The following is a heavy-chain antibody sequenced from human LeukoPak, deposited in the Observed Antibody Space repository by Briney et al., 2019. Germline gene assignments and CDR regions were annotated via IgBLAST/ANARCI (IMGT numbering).Heavy chain of an antibody. CDR2: IYYSGST. CDR3: ARHAGIVPAAIYNWFDP. J-gene: IGHJ5*02. CDR1: GGSISSGDYY. D-gene: IGHD2-2*01. Sequence: SETLSLTCTVSGGSISSGDYYWSWIRQPPGKGLEWIGYIYYSGSTYYNPSLKSRVTISVDTSKNQFSLKLSSVTAADTAVYYCARHAGIVPAAIYNWFDPWGQGTLVTVSS. V-gene: IGHV4-30-4*08.